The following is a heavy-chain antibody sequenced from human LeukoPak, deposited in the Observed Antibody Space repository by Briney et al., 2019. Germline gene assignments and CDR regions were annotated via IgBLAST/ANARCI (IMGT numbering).Heavy chain of an antibody. V-gene: IGHV3-7*01. J-gene: IGHJ4*02. CDR2: IKQDGGEE. CDR1: GFTFSSYW. CDR3: ARDKDVGATLLDY. D-gene: IGHD1-26*01. Sequence: TGGSLRLFCAASGFTFSSYWMSWVRETRGKGLEWVANIKQDGGEEYYVDSVKGRFTISRDNAKNSLYLQMSSLRAEDTAVYYCARDKDVGATLLDYWGQGTLVTVSS.